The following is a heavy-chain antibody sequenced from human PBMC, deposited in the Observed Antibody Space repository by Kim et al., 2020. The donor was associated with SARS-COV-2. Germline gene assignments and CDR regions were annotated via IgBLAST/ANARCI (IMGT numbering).Heavy chain of an antibody. CDR1: GGSISSSSYY. CDR3: ARHRVGSSWGTGY. V-gene: IGHV4-39*01. J-gene: IGHJ4*02. D-gene: IGHD6-13*01. CDR2: IYYSGST. Sequence: SETLSLTFTVSGGSISSSSYYWGWIRQPPGKGLEWIGSIYYSGSTYYNPSLKSRVTISVDTSKNQFSLKLSSVTAADTAVYYCARHRVGSSWGTGYWGQGTLVTVSS.